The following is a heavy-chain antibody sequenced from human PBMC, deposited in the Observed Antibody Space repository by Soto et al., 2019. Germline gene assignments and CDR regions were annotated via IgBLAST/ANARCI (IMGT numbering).Heavy chain of an antibody. Sequence: PSETLSLTCAVYGGSFSGYYWSWIRQPPGKELEWIGEINHSGSTNYKPSLKSRVSILVDKSKNQFSMNLDSVTAADTAVYYCARNLFDSRGYPPEVWGQGILVTVSS. CDR1: GGSFSGYY. CDR3: ARNLFDSRGYPPEV. J-gene: IGHJ4*02. V-gene: IGHV4-34*01. D-gene: IGHD3-22*01. CDR2: INHSGST.